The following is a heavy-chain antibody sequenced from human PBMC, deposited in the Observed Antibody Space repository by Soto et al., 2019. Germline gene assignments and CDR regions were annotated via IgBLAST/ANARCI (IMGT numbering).Heavy chain of an antibody. CDR2: ISAYNGNT. D-gene: IGHD3-16*01. J-gene: IGHJ4*02. CDR1: GYTFTNFG. CDR3: ARGGTPIHY. Sequence: QVQLVQSGAEVKKPGSSVKVSCKASGYTFTNFGISWVRQAPGQGLDGMGWISAYNGNTNYAQNFQGRVTMTTDTTTSTAYMELRRLRSNDTAVYYCARGGTPIHYWGQGTLVTVSS. V-gene: IGHV1-18*01.